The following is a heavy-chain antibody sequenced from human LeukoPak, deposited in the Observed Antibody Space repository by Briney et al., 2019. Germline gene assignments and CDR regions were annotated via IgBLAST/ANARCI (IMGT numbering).Heavy chain of an antibody. CDR2: IYYSGST. V-gene: IGHV4-61*01. CDR1: GYSISSGYY. D-gene: IGHD1-26*01. Sequence: SETLSLTCTVSGYSISSGYYWGWIRQPPGKGLEWIGYIYYSGSTNYNPSLKSRVTISVDTSKNQFSLKLSSVTAADTAVYYCARVSRTREDGEGADAFDIWGQGTMVTVSS. CDR3: ARVSRTREDGEGADAFDI. J-gene: IGHJ3*02.